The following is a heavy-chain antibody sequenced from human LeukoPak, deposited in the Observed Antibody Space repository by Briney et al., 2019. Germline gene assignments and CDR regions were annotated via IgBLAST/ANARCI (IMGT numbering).Heavy chain of an antibody. Sequence: GGSLRLSCAASGFTFSWYWMSWVRQAPGRGLEWVANIKQDGSEKYYVDSVKGRFTISRDNAKDSLYLQMNSLRAEDTAVYYCARDAVGATVFDYWGQGNLVTVSS. V-gene: IGHV3-7*05. D-gene: IGHD1-26*01. CDR3: ARDAVGATVFDY. J-gene: IGHJ4*02. CDR2: IKQDGSEK. CDR1: GFTFSWYW.